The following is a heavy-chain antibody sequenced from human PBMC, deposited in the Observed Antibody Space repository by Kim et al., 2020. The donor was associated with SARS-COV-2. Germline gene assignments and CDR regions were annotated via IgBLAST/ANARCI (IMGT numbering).Heavy chain of an antibody. D-gene: IGHD5-12*01. CDR3: AGGQVGEATIADY. CDR2: ISSSSSTI. V-gene: IGHV3-48*02. CDR1: GFTFSSYS. J-gene: IGHJ4*02. Sequence: GGSLRLSCAASGFTFSSYSMNWVRQAPGKGLEWVSYISSSSSTIYYADSVKGRFTISRDNAKNSLYLQMNSLRDEDTAVYYCAGGQVGEATIADYWVQGTLVTVSS.